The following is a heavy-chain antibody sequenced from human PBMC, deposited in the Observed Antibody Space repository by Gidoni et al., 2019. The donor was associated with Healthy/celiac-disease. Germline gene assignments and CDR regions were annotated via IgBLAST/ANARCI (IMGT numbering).Heavy chain of an antibody. CDR2: IYYSGST. V-gene: IGHV4-31*02. D-gene: IGHD5-12*01. J-gene: IGHJ4*02. CDR3: ARGGNLYSGYDYSSGYYFDY. Sequence: GKGLEWIGYIYYSGSTYYNPSLKSRVTISVDTSKNQFSLKLSSVTAADTAVYYCARGGNLYSGYDYSSGYYFDYWGQGPLVTVSS.